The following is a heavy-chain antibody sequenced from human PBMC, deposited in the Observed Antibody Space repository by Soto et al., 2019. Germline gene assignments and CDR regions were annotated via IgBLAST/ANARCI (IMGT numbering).Heavy chain of an antibody. J-gene: IGHJ4*02. Sequence: SETLSLTCAVYGGSFSGYYWSWIRQPPGKGLEWVGYIFYSGSTNYNPSLKSRVTISVDTSKGQFSLKLRSVTAADTAVYFCARIKSGYSYGSIIDFWGKGTLVTVSS. CDR3: ARIKSGYSYGSIIDF. D-gene: IGHD5-18*01. CDR1: GGSFSGYY. V-gene: IGHV4-34*11. CDR2: IFYSGST.